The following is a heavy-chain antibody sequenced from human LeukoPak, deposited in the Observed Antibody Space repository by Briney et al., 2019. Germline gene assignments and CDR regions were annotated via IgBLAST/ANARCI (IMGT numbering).Heavy chain of an antibody. CDR2: ISAYNGNT. D-gene: IGHD3-22*01. CDR3: ARNIVKSRGGDSSGYYSLDDY. V-gene: IGHV1-18*01. CDR1: GYTFTSYG. Sequence: EASVKVSCKASGYTFTSYGISWVRQAPGQGLEWMGWISAYNGNTNYAQKCQGRFTMTTDTSTSTDYIELRSLRYDDTAGYYFARNIVKSRGGDSSGYYSLDDYWGQGTLVTVSS. J-gene: IGHJ4*02.